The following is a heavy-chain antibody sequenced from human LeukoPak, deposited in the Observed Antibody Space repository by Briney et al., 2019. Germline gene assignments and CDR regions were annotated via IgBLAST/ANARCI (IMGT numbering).Heavy chain of an antibody. Sequence: GGSLRLSCAASGFTFSTYAMKWVRQAPGKGLEWVSAISGSSGYTYYADSVKGRFTISRDNSKNTLYLQMNCLRAEDTAVYYCARELEWLVDYWGQGTLVTVSS. CDR2: ISGSSGYT. J-gene: IGHJ4*02. CDR1: GFTFSTYA. CDR3: ARELEWLVDY. V-gene: IGHV3-23*01. D-gene: IGHD3-3*01.